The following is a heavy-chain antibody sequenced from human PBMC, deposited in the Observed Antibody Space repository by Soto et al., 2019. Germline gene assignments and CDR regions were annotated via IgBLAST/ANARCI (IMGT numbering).Heavy chain of an antibody. CDR3: ARLHTDWYYYDSSGYYPLGY. CDR1: GGTFSSYA. D-gene: IGHD3-22*01. CDR2: IIPIFGTA. V-gene: IGHV1-69*01. J-gene: IGHJ4*02. Sequence: QVQLVQSGAEVKKPGSSVKVSCKASGGTFSSYAISWVRQAPGQGLEWMGGIIPIFGTANYAQKFQGRVTITADESTSTAYMELSSLTSEDTAVYYCARLHTDWYYYDSSGYYPLGYWGQGTLVTVSS.